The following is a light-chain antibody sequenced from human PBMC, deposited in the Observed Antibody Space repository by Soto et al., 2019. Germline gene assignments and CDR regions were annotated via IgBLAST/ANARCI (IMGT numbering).Light chain of an antibody. V-gene: IGKV3-15*01. CDR1: QSVSSN. J-gene: IGKJ5*01. CDR2: GAS. Sequence: EIVLTQSPVTLSLSPGERATLSCRASQSVSSNLAWYQQKPGQAPRLLIYGASTRATGIPARFSGSGSGTEFTLTISSLQSEDFAVYYCQQYNNWPPTTFGQGTRLE. CDR3: QQYNNWPPTT.